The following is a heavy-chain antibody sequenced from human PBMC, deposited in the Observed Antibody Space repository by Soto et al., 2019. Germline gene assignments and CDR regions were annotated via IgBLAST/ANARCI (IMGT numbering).Heavy chain of an antibody. CDR2: VVPMYDSV. J-gene: IGHJ4*02. D-gene: IGHD1-26*01. CDR1: GGTFNTYT. Sequence: SVKVSCRASGGTFNTYTINWLRQAPGRGLEWVGQVVPMYDSVNYAETFQGRVTITVDKSTNTAYMELTSLRSQDTALYFCASWRSYSGSYCFDYWGQGTLVTVSS. V-gene: IGHV1-69*06. CDR3: ASWRSYSGSYCFDY.